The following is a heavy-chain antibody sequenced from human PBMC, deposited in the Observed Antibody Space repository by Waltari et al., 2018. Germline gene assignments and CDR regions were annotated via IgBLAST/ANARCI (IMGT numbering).Heavy chain of an antibody. D-gene: IGHD4-17*01. Sequence: TXTGYYIQWVRRAPGQGLEWMGRINPNSGDTNYAQKFQGRVTLTRDTSINTAYMELSSLKSDDTAVYYCARDLGSDYGNRDYWGQGTLVTVPS. CDR1: TXTGYY. CDR3: ARDLGSDYGNRDY. J-gene: IGHJ4*02. V-gene: IGHV1-2*06. CDR2: INPNSGDT.